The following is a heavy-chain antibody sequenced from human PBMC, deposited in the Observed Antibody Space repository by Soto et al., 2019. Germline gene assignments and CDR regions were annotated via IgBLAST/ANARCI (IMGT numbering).Heavy chain of an antibody. D-gene: IGHD2-2*01. CDR3: ARKGGRTSCCYAGAFDI. Sequence: GGALRLSCAASGFTFSSYAMSWVRQAPGKGLEWVSAISGSGGSTYYADSVKGRFTISRDNSKNTLYLQMNSLRAEDTAVYYCARKGGRTSCCYAGAFDIWGQGTMVTVSS. V-gene: IGHV3-23*01. J-gene: IGHJ3*02. CDR1: GFTFSSYA. CDR2: ISGSGGST.